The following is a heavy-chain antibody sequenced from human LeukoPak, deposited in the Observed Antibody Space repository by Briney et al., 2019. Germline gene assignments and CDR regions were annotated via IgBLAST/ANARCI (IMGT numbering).Heavy chain of an antibody. V-gene: IGHV1-69*13. Sequence: GASVKVSCKASGGTFSSYAISWVRQAPGQGFEWMGGIIPIFGTANYAQKFQGRVTITADESTSTAYMELSSLRSEDTAVYYCASAAFYDGGGYWGQGTLVTVSS. J-gene: IGHJ4*02. CDR2: IIPIFGTA. CDR1: GGTFSSYA. CDR3: ASAAFYDGGGY. D-gene: IGHD2/OR15-2a*01.